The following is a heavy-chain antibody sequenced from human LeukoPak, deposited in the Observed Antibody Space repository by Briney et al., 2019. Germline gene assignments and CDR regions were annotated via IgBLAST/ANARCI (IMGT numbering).Heavy chain of an antibody. CDR3: ASAVLETGWEYYFDY. D-gene: IGHD3-9*01. CDR1: GYSFTSYW. CDR2: IYPGGSDT. J-gene: IGHJ4*02. V-gene: IGHV5-51*01. Sequence: GESLKISCKGSGYSFTSYWIGWVRQMPGKGLEWMGIIYPGGSDTRYSPSFQGQVTISADKSISTAYLQWSSLKASDTAMYYCASAVLETGWEYYFDYWGQGTLVTVSS.